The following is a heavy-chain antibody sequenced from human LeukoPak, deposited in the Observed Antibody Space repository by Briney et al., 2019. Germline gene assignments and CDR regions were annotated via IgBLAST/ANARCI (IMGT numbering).Heavy chain of an antibody. D-gene: IGHD1-20*01. CDR2: INHSGST. CDR3: AIGGWGITGNPFDY. Sequence: SETLSLTCAVYGGSFSGYYWSWIRQPPGKGLEWIGEINHSGSTNYNPSLKSRVTISVDTSKNQFSLKLSSVTAADTAVYYCAIGGWGITGNPFDYWGQGTLVTVSS. V-gene: IGHV4-34*01. CDR1: GGSFSGYY. J-gene: IGHJ4*02.